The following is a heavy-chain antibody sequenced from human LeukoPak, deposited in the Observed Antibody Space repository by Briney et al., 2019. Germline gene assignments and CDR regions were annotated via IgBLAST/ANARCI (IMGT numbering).Heavy chain of an antibody. V-gene: IGHV4-34*01. D-gene: IGHD3-10*01. CDR1: GGSFSGYY. J-gene: IGHJ5*02. CDR2: INHSGST. Sequence: SETLSLTCAVYGGSFSGYYWSWIRQPPGKGLEWIGEINHSGSTNYNPSLKSRVTISVDTSKNQFSLKLSSVTAADTAVYYCARGQRSAGCYYGSGSYSPRGWFDPWGQGTLVTVSS. CDR3: ARGQRSAGCYYGSGSYSPRGWFDP.